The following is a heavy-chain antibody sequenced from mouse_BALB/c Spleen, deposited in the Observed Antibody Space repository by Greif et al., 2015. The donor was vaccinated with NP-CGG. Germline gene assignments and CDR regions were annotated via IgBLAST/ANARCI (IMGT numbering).Heavy chain of an antibody. CDR2: ISSGGSYT. D-gene: IGHD2-3*01. CDR1: GFTFSSYT. CDR3: TREDDGDYGY. Sequence: EVNVVESGGGLVKPGGSLKLSCAASGFTFSSYTMSWVRQTPEKRLEWVATISSGGSYTYYPDSVKGRFTISRDNAKNTLYLQMSSLKSEDTAMYYCTREDDGDYGYWGQGTTLTVSS. J-gene: IGHJ2*01. V-gene: IGHV5-6-4*01.